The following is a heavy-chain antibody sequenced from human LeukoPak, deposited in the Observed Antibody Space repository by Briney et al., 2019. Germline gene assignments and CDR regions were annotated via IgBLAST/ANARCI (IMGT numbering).Heavy chain of an antibody. J-gene: IGHJ4*02. V-gene: IGHV3-21*01. Sequence: GGSLRLSCAASGFTFSSYNMNWVRQAPGKGLEWVSSISSSGNYIYYADSVKGRFTVSRDNAKNSLYLQMNSLRAEDTAVYYCARGNPGTDYWGQGTLVTVSS. CDR3: ARGNPGTDY. CDR1: GFTFSSYN. CDR2: ISSSGNYI.